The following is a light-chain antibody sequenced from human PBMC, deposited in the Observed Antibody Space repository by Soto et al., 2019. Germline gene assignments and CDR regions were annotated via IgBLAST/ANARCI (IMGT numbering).Light chain of an antibody. CDR3: SSYGGSNNLV. Sequence: QSALTQPPSASGSPGQSVTISCTGASSDVGGYSYVSWYQQHPGKAPKLMIYEVSRRPSGVPDRFSGSKSGNPASLTVSGLQAEDEADYYCSSYGGSNNLVFGGGTKLTVL. CDR2: EVS. J-gene: IGLJ2*01. CDR1: SSDVGGYSY. V-gene: IGLV2-8*01.